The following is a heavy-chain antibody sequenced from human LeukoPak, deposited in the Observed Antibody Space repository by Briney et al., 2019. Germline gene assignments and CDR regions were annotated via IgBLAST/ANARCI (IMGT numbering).Heavy chain of an antibody. Sequence: GGSLRLSCTASGFTLSSLAMHWVRQAPGKGLEWVSGISGSGDATYYADSVRGRFTVSRDNSKNTLYLQMSSLRAEDTALYFCARVLSIGFHYDYWGPGTLVTVSS. CDR3: ARVLSIGFHYDY. J-gene: IGHJ4*02. CDR2: ISGSGDAT. CDR1: GFTLSSLA. D-gene: IGHD3-22*01. V-gene: IGHV3-23*01.